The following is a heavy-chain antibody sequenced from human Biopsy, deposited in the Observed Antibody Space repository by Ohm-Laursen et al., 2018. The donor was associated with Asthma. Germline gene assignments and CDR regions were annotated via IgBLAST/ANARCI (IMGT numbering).Heavy chain of an antibody. CDR1: GYTFIHFA. CDR3: ARTYYDFLTGQVNDAFDL. CDR2: INAGDGNT. V-gene: IGHV1-3*01. J-gene: IGHJ3*01. D-gene: IGHD3-9*01. Sequence: ASVKSCKASGYTFIHFAIHWVRQAPGQRLEWMGWINAGDGNTKYSQKFQGRVTITRDTSASTAYMDLRSLRSEDTAMHYCARTYYDFLTGQVNDAFDLWGQGTMVTVSS.